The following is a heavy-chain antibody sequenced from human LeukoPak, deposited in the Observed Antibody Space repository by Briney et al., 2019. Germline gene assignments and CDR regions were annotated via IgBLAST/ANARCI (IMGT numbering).Heavy chain of an antibody. Sequence: ASVKVSCKASGYTFSTYPMNWVRQAPGQGLEWMGWISAYNGNTNYAQKLQGRVTMTTDTSTSTAYMELRSLRSDDTAVYYCARGPTNLYYYDSSGYLFDYWGQGTLVTVSS. D-gene: IGHD3-22*01. CDR1: GYTFSTYP. V-gene: IGHV1-18*01. CDR3: ARGPTNLYYYDSSGYLFDY. CDR2: ISAYNGNT. J-gene: IGHJ4*02.